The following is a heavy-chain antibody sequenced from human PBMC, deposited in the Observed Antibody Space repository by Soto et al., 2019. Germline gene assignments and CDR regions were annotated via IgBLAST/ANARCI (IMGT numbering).Heavy chain of an antibody. CDR1: GYSFTSYW. D-gene: IGHD2-2*01. J-gene: IGHJ3*02. CDR2: IYPGDSDT. CDR3: ARLGCDRTSTSCYSAFDI. Sequence: GESLKISCKGSGYSFTSYWIGWVRQMPGKGLEWMGIIYPGDSDTRYSPSFQGQVTISADKSISTAYLQWSSLKASDTAMYYCARLGCDRTSTSCYSAFDIWGQGTMVTVSS. V-gene: IGHV5-51*01.